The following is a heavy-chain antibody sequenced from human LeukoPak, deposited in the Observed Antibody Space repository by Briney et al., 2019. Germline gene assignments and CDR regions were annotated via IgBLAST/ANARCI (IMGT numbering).Heavy chain of an antibody. CDR1: GYTFTSYY. J-gene: IGHJ4*02. Sequence: SVKVSCKASGYTFTSYYMHWVRQAPGQGLEWMGGIIPIFGTANYAQKFQGRVTITADESTSTAYMELSSLRSEDTAVYYCARASVSVLRYFDWLSQGYYFDYWGQGTLVTVSS. D-gene: IGHD3-9*01. V-gene: IGHV1-69*13. CDR2: IIPIFGTA. CDR3: ARASVSVLRYFDWLSQGYYFDY.